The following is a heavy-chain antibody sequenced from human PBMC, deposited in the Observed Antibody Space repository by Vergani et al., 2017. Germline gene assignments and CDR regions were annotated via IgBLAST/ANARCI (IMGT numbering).Heavy chain of an antibody. CDR2: ISWNSDRI. Sequence: EVQLVESGGGLVQPGRSLRLSCAASGFTFDDYAIHWVRQAPGKGLEWVSGISWNSDRIGYADSVKGRFTISRDNAKNSLYLQMNSLRAEDTALYYCAKDFSTSSSFFDNWGQGILVTVSS. V-gene: IGHV3-9*01. J-gene: IGHJ4*02. CDR3: AKDFSTSSSFFDN. D-gene: IGHD6-6*01. CDR1: GFTFDDYA.